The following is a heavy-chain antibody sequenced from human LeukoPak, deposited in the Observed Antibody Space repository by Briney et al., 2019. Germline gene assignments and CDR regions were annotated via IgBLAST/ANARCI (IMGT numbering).Heavy chain of an antibody. V-gene: IGHV3-23*01. Sequence: GGSLTLSCAASGVTLSRYDMSWPRQAPGKGLEWLSGISNNCSDGNSYYADSVKGRFTISRDSSNKTLILHMNTLRDDDTALYYCAKDRTVGASYWYFDLWGSGNLVTVSS. D-gene: IGHD1-26*01. CDR3: AKDRTVGASYWYFDL. CDR2: ISNNCSDGNS. J-gene: IGHJ2*01. CDR1: GVTLSRYD.